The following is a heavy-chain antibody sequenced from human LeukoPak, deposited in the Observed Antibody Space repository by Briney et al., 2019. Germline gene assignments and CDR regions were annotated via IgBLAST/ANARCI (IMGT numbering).Heavy chain of an antibody. CDR3: ARDGWGSNWFDP. D-gene: IGHD7-27*01. Sequence: SETLSLTCAVYGGSFSGYYWSWIRQPPGKGLEWIGEINHSGSTNYNPSLKSRVNISVATSKNQFSLKLSSVTAADTAVYYCARDGWGSNWFDPWGQGTLVTVSS. CDR2: INHSGST. CDR1: GGSFSGYY. V-gene: IGHV4-34*01. J-gene: IGHJ5*02.